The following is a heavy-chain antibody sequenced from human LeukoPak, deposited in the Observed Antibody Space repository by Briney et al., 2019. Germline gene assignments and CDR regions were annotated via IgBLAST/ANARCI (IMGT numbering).Heavy chain of an antibody. J-gene: IGHJ1*01. Sequence: ASVKVSCKASGYTFASYGISWVRQAPGQGLEGRGWFSAYNGNTNYAKKLQGRVTMTTDTSTSTAYMELRSLRSDDTAVYYCARGRSYYYDSSGYYFPDEYFHHWGQGTLVTVSS. CDR1: GYTFASYG. CDR3: ARGRSYYYDSSGYYFPDEYFHH. V-gene: IGHV1-18*01. CDR2: FSAYNGNT. D-gene: IGHD3-22*01.